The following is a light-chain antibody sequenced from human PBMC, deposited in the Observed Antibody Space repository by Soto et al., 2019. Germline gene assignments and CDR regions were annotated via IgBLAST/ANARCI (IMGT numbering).Light chain of an antibody. J-gene: IGLJ1*01. CDR3: SSYTSSSTLV. V-gene: IGLV2-14*01. Sequence: QSVLTQPASVSGSPGQSITISCTGTSSDVGGYNYVSWYQQHPGKAPKLMIYDVSNRPSGVSNRFSGSKSGNTASLTISGLQAGDEADYYCSSYTSSSTLVFGTGTKVTVL. CDR2: DVS. CDR1: SSDVGGYNY.